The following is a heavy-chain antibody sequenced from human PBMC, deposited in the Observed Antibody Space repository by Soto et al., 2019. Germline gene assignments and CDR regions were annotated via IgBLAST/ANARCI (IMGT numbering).Heavy chain of an antibody. J-gene: IGHJ4*02. CDR3: AYCRDSSGLRHFDY. CDR1: GFTFSDAW. D-gene: IGHD3-22*01. CDR2: IKSKANGGTT. V-gene: IGHV3-15*07. Sequence: EVQLVESGGGLIKPGESLRLACVASGFTFSDAWMKWVRHAPGKGLECVGRIKSKANGGTTDYAAPLKGRVTIFRDNSQNTVYLQMDSLKTENTAVYYCAYCRDSSGLRHFDYWGQGTLVTVSS.